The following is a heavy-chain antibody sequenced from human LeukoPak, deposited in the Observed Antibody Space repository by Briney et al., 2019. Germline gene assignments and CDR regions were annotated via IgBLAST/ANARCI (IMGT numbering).Heavy chain of an antibody. CDR3: ARHIVLLWFGELSNWFDP. V-gene: IGHV4-30-4*01. D-gene: IGHD3-10*01. Sequence: SETLSLTCTVSGGSISSGDYYWSWIRQPPGKGLEWIGYIYYSGSTYYNPSLKSRVTISVDTSKNQFSLKLSSVTAADTAVYYCARHIVLLWFGELSNWFDPWGQGTLVTVSS. CDR2: IYYSGST. J-gene: IGHJ5*02. CDR1: GGSISSGDYY.